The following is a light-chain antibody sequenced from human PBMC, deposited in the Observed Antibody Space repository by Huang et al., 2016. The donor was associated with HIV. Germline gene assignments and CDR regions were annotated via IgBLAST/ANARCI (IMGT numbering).Light chain of an antibody. V-gene: IGKV3-11*01. Sequence: EIVLTQSPATVSLFPGERATLSCMASQSVRNCLAWYQQKPGQAPRLLIYDTSNRASGIPARFSGSGSGTDFTLTISNLEPDDFAVYYCQQRSVGLTFGGGTKVEIK. J-gene: IGKJ4*01. CDR2: DTS. CDR3: QQRSVGLT. CDR1: QSVRNC.